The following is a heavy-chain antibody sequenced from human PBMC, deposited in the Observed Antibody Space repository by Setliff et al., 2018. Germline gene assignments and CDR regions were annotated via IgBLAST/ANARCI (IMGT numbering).Heavy chain of an antibody. Sequence: GASVKVSCKAYGYSFSDSAVNWVRQAPGQGLEWVGWISAYGGNAYYAQKLQDRVTLTTDTSTTTAYLELRSLRPDDTAVYYCARDADYYDSAENPIVDYWGQGTLVTVSS. J-gene: IGHJ4*02. V-gene: IGHV1-18*01. CDR1: GYSFSDSA. D-gene: IGHD3-22*01. CDR3: ARDADYYDSAENPIVDY. CDR2: ISAYGGNA.